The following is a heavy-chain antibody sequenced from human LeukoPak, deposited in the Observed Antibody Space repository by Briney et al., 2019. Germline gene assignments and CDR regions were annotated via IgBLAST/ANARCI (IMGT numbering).Heavy chain of an antibody. D-gene: IGHD2-21*02. CDR1: GFTFSSYG. V-gene: IGHV3-30*02. CDR3: AKDLARGIVVVTAIGIDY. Sequence: GGSLRLSCAASGFTFSSYGMHWVRQAPGKGLEWVAFIRYDGSNKYYADSVKGRFTISRDNSKNTLYLQMSSLRAEDTAVYYCAKDLARGIVVVTAIGIDYWGQGTLVTVSS. CDR2: IRYDGSNK. J-gene: IGHJ4*02.